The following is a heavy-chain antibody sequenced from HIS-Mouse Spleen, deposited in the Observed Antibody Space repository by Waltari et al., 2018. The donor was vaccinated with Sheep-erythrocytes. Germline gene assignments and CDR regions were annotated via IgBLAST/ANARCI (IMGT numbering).Heavy chain of an antibody. CDR1: GFTLSSYS. V-gene: IGHV3-21*01. J-gene: IGHJ4*02. CDR2: ISSSSSYI. D-gene: IGHD1-26*01. CDR3: ARVASGATFDY. Sequence: EVQLVESGGGLVKPGVSLRVACAASGFTLSSYSMNWVRQAPGKGLEWVSSISSSSSYIYYADSVKGRFTISRDNAKNSLYLQMNSLRAEDTAVYYCARVASGATFDYWGQGTLVTVSS.